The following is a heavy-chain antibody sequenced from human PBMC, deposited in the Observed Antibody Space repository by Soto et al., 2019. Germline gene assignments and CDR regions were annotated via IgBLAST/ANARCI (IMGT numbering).Heavy chain of an antibody. Sequence: QVQLVEFGGGVVQPGRSLRLSCAASGFTFSSHGMHWVRQAPGKGLEWVAITSYDGSNIYYIDSVKGRFTISRDNSKNTLYLQMNRLRPEDTAVYYCAKDRPFEIWGQGTMVTVSS. CDR1: GFTFSSHG. V-gene: IGHV3-30*18. CDR3: AKDRPFEI. J-gene: IGHJ3*02. CDR2: TSYDGSNI.